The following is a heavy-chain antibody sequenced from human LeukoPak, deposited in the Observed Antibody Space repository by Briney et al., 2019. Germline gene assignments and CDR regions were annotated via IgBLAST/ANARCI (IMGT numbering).Heavy chain of an antibody. CDR1: GGSFSGYY. Sequence: SETLSLTCAVYGGSFSGYYWSWIRQPPGKGLEWIGEINHSGSTNYNPSLKSRVTISVDTAKNQFSLKLSSVTAADTAVYYCGSDYYYGMDVWGQGTTVTVSS. J-gene: IGHJ6*02. CDR3: GSDYYYGMDV. CDR2: INHSGST. V-gene: IGHV4-34*01.